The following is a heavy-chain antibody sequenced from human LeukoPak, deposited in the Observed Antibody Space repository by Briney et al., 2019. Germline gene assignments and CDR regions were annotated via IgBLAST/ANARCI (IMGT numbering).Heavy chain of an antibody. J-gene: IGHJ4*02. CDR1: GFTFSSYG. Sequence: GGSLRLSCAASGFTFSSYGMHWVRQAPGKGLEWVAFIRYDGSNKYYADSVKGRFTISRDNSKNTLYLQMNSLRAEDTAVYYCAKWGCSSTSCYTPLDYWAREPWSPSPQ. CDR2: IRYDGSNK. V-gene: IGHV3-30*02. CDR3: AKWGCSSTSCYTPLDY. D-gene: IGHD2-2*02.